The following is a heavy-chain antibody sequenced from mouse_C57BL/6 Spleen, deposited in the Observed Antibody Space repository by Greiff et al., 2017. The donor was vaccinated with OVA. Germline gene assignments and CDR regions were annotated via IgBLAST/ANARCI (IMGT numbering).Heavy chain of an antibody. J-gene: IGHJ4*01. D-gene: IGHD4-1*01. V-gene: IGHV1-80*01. Sequence: LVESGAELVKPGASVKISCKASGYAFSSYWMNWVKQRPGKGLEWIGQIYPGDGDTNYNGKFKGKATLTADKSSSTAYMQLSSLTSEDSAVYFCARGGTVSMDYWGQGTSVTVSS. CDR2: IYPGDGDT. CDR3: ARGGTVSMDY. CDR1: GYAFSSYW.